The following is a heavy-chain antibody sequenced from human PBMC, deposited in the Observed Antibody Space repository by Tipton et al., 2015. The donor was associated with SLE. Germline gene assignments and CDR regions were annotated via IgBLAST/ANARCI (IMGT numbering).Heavy chain of an antibody. V-gene: IGHV4-39*07. Sequence: TLSLTCTVSGGSISSSNYYWGWIRQPPGKGLEWIGSIYYSGSTYYNPSLKRRVTMSVDTSKNQFSLKLSSVTAADTAVYYCARFQGNWNWFDPWGQGTLVTVSS. CDR1: GGSISSSNYY. J-gene: IGHJ5*02. D-gene: IGHD1-20*01. CDR2: IYYSGST. CDR3: ARFQGNWNWFDP.